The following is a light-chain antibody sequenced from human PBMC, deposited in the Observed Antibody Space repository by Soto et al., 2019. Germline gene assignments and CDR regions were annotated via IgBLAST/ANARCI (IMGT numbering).Light chain of an antibody. J-gene: IGKJ5*01. CDR2: AAS. V-gene: IGKV3-11*01. Sequence: EIVLTQSPATLSLSPGERATLSCRASQSFSNYLAWYQQKPGQAPRLLISAASNRATGIPARFSGSGSETDFTLTISSLESEDFAVYYCQQRGTFGQGTRLEIK. CDR1: QSFSNY. CDR3: QQRGT.